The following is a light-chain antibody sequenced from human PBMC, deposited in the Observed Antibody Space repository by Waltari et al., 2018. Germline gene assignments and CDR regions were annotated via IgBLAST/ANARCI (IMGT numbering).Light chain of an antibody. V-gene: IGLV3-21*02. CDR3: QVWDNSGV. CDR1: NRKI. J-gene: IGLJ1*01. Sequence: SYVLTQPPSVSVAPGQTARIPCEGTNRKIVNWYRPRPGQAPVLVVSEDGDRPSGIPERFSGSTSETTATLTISRVEAGDEADYYCQVWDNSGVFGTGTKVTVL. CDR2: EDG.